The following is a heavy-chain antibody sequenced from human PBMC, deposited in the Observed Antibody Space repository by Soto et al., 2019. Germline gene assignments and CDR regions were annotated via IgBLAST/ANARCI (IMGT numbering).Heavy chain of an antibody. J-gene: IGHJ6*02. CDR1: GYTFTSYG. CDR3: ARHMIYCSSTSCYHRSYYYGMDV. Sequence: ASVKVSCKASGYTFTSYGISWVRQAPGQGLEWMGWISAYNGNTNYAQKLQGRVTMTTDTSTRTAYMELRSLRSDDTAVYYCARHMIYCSSTSCYHRSYYYGMDVWGQGTTVTVSS. D-gene: IGHD2-2*01. V-gene: IGHV1-18*01. CDR2: ISAYNGNT.